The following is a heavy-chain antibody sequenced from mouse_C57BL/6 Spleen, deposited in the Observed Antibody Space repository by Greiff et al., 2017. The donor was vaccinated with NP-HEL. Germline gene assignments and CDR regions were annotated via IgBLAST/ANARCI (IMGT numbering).Heavy chain of an antibody. CDR2: IDPSDSET. CDR3: ATMITTLYYAMDY. D-gene: IGHD2-4*01. CDR1: GYTFTSYW. V-gene: IGHV1-52*01. Sequence: QVQLQQPGAELVRPGSSVKLSCKASGYTFTSYWMHWVKQRPIQGLEWIGNIDPSDSETHYNQKFKDKATLTVDKSSSTAYMQLSSLTSEDSAVYYCATMITTLYYAMDYWGQGTSVTVSS. J-gene: IGHJ4*01.